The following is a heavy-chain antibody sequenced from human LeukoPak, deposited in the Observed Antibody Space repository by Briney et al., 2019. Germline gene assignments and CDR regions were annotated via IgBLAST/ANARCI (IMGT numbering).Heavy chain of an antibody. J-gene: IGHJ4*02. V-gene: IGHV3-74*01. CDR3: SRDFVGAEDY. D-gene: IGHD3-16*01. CDR2: INPAGSVT. CDR1: GFTISSYW. Sequence: GGSLRLSCSASGFTISSYWMHWVRQAPGKGLVWVSRINPAGSVTNHADSVRGRFTIARDTGTNTLYLEMNSLRAEDTAVYYCSRDFVGAEDYWGQGTLVTVSS.